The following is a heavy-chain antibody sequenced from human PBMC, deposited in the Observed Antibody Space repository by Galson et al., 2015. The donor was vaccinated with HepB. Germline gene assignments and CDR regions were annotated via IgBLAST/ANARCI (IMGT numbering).Heavy chain of an antibody. V-gene: IGHV4-59*01. CDR3: ARGPQGGYSPWDV. D-gene: IGHD5-18*01. Sequence: SLTCTVSGGSISSYSWSWIRQPPGKGLEWIGYIYFIGSTNYNPSLKSRVTISVDTSKNQFSLKLSSVTAADTAVYYCARGPQGGYSPWDVWGQGTTVTVSS. CDR1: GGSISSYS. CDR2: IYFIGST. J-gene: IGHJ6*02.